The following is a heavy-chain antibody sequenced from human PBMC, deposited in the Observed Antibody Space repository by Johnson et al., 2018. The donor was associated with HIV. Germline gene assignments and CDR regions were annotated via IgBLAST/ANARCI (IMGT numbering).Heavy chain of an antibody. V-gene: IGHV3-7*01. Sequence: MQLVESGGGLVQPGGSLRLSCAAPGFRFRSYWMSWVRQAPGKGPEWVANIKSDGSEEHYVDSVRGRFTISRDNAKDSGYLQRNSLRAEDTAVYYCARVITLCGVVIRCAFDIWGQGTTVTVSP. CDR3: ARVITLCGVVIRCAFDI. D-gene: IGHD3-3*01. CDR1: GFRFRSYW. CDR2: IKSDGSEE. J-gene: IGHJ3*02.